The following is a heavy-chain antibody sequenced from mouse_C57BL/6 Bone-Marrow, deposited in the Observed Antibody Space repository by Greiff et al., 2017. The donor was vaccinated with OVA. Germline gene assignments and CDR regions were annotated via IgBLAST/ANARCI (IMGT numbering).Heavy chain of an antibody. Sequence: EVKLMESGGGLVKPGGSLKLSCAASGFTFSSYAMSWVRQTPEKRLEWVATISDGGSYTYYPDNVKGRFTISRDNAKNNLYLQMSHLKSEDTAMYYCARDRGYDGYYWYFDVWGTGTTVTVSS. CDR3: ARDRGYDGYYWYFDV. J-gene: IGHJ1*03. CDR2: ISDGGSYT. D-gene: IGHD2-3*01. CDR1: GFTFSSYA. V-gene: IGHV5-4*01.